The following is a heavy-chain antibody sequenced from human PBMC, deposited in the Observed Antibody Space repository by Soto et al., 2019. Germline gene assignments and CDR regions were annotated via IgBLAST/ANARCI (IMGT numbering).Heavy chain of an antibody. CDR2: IYPSDSDT. Sequence: PGESLKISCKGSGYNFDGYCIAWVRQMPGKGLELMGIIYPSDSDTRYRPSFQGQVTISADKSISSAYLQWSSLRASDTAMYYCARGGVSTRTFHYWGQGSTVTVYS. CDR1: GYNFDGYC. V-gene: IGHV5-51*01. J-gene: IGHJ4*02. D-gene: IGHD1-1*01. CDR3: ARGGVSTRTFHY.